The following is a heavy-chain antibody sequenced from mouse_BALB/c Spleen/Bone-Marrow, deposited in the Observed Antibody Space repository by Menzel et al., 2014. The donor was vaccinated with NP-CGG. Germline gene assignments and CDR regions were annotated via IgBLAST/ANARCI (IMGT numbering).Heavy chain of an antibody. J-gene: IGHJ1*01. D-gene: IGHD2-2*01. Sequence: VHLVESGAELVKPGASVKLSCKASGYTFTSYWMHWVKQRPGQGLEWIGEIDPSDSYTNYNQKFKGKATLTVDKSSSTAYMQLSSLTSEDSAVYYCGGGGNGYDGYWYFDVWGPGTTVTVAS. CDR1: GYTFTSYW. V-gene: IGHV1-69*02. CDR2: IDPSDSYT. CDR3: GGGGNGYDGYWYFDV.